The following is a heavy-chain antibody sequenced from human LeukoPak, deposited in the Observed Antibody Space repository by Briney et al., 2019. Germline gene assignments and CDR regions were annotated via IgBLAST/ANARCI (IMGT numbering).Heavy chain of an antibody. Sequence: ASVKVSCKASGYTFTSYYMHWVRQAPGQGLEWMGIINPSGGSTSYAQEFQGRVTMTRDTSTSTVYMELSSLRSEDTAVYYCARDQGGAAAAPGYFQHWGQGTLVTVSS. V-gene: IGHV1-46*01. D-gene: IGHD6-13*01. J-gene: IGHJ1*01. CDR2: INPSGGST. CDR3: ARDQGGAAAAPGYFQH. CDR1: GYTFTSYY.